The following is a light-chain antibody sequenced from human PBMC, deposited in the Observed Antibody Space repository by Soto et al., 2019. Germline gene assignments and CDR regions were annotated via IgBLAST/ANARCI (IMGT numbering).Light chain of an antibody. V-gene: IGLV2-23*02. CDR3: CSYAGSSSPYV. CDR1: SSDVGSYNL. Sequence: QSALTQAASVSGSPGRSITISCTGTSSDVGSYNLVSWYQQHPGKAPKLMIYEVSKRPSGVSNRFSGSKSGNTASLTISGLQAEDEADYYCCSYAGSSSPYVF. CDR2: EVS. J-gene: IGLJ1*01.